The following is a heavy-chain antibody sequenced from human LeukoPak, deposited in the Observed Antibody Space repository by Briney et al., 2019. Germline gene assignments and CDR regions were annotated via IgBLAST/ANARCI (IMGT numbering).Heavy chain of an antibody. Sequence: GGSLRLSCAASGFTFSSYGMHWVRQAPGKGLEWVAVIWYDGSNKYYADSMKGRFTISRDNSKNTLHLQMSSLRAEDTALYYCVKDRCDRTTCPEVWGQGTLVTVSS. CDR3: VKDRCDRTTCPEV. CDR2: IWYDGSNK. CDR1: GFTFSSYG. D-gene: IGHD2-2*01. V-gene: IGHV3-33*06. J-gene: IGHJ4*02.